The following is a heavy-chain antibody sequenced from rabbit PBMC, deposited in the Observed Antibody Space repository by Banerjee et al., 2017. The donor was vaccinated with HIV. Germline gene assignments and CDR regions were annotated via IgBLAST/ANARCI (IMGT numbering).Heavy chain of an antibody. CDR1: GFSFSSGSY. J-gene: IGHJ4*01. D-gene: IGHD4-2*01. CDR2: IGVSSGSI. V-gene: IGHV1S40*01. Sequence: QSLEESGGDLVKPGASLTLTCTASGFSFSSGSYMCWVRQAPGKGLEWIACIGVSSGSIDYASWAKGRFTISKTSSTTVTLQMTSLTAADTATYFCARGYGGGAAYGDLWGPGTLVTVS. CDR3: ARGYGGGAAYGDL.